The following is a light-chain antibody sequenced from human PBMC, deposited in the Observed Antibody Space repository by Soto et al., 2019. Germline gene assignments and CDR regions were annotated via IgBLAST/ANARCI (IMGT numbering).Light chain of an antibody. CDR1: SSDVGGYNY. CDR3: SSYTSSSTTVV. V-gene: IGLV2-14*01. Sequence: QSALTQPASVSGSPGQSITISCTGTSSDVGGYNYVSWYQQHPGKAPKLMIYDVSNRPSGVSARFSGSKSGNTASLTISGLHAEDEADYYCSSYTSSSTTVVFGGGTKVTVL. J-gene: IGLJ2*01. CDR2: DVS.